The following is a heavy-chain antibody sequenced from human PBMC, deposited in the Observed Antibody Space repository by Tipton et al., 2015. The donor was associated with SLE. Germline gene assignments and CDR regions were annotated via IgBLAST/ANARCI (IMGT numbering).Heavy chain of an antibody. V-gene: IGHV3-21*03. CDR3: VKGASTGWYRPSDY. CDR1: GFTFNDFS. J-gene: IGHJ4*02. D-gene: IGHD6-19*01. Sequence: SLRLSCVTSGFTFNDFSVNWVRQAPGKGLEWVSSVSSTGTFKFYADSVKGRFTISRDSAKKSLYLQMNSLRVEDTAVYYCVKGASTGWYRPSDYWGQGTLVTVSS. CDR2: VSSTGTFK.